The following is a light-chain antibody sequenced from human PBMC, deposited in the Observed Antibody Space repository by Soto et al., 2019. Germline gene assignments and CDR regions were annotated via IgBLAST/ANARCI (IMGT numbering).Light chain of an antibody. Sequence: DIQMTQSPSTLSASVGDRVTITCRASQSISSWLAWYQQKPGKAPKLLIYDASSLESGAPSRFSGSGSGTEFTLTISSLQPDDFATYYCQQYNRPPTFGQGTKLEIK. CDR3: QQYNRPPT. V-gene: IGKV1-5*01. CDR2: DAS. J-gene: IGKJ2*01. CDR1: QSISSW.